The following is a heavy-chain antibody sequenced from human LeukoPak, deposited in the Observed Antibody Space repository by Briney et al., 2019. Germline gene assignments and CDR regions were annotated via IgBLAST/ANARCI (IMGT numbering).Heavy chain of an antibody. CDR2: IYYSGST. CDR1: GGSVSSHY. D-gene: IGHD3-10*01. V-gene: IGHV4-59*02. CDR3: ARDDSSPYYYGSGSFHFDY. Sequence: PSETLSLTCTVSGGSVSSHYWSWIRQTPGKGLEWIGYIYYSGSTYYNPSLKSRVTISVDTSKNQFSLKLSSVTAADTAVYYCARDDSSPYYYGSGSFHFDYWGQGTLVTVSS. J-gene: IGHJ4*02.